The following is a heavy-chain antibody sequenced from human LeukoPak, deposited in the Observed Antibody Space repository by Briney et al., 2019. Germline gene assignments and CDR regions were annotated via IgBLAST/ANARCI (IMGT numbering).Heavy chain of an antibody. CDR1: GFTFSSYS. D-gene: IGHD1-26*01. CDR3: SKEGSGSYYYMDV. J-gene: IGHJ6*03. V-gene: IGHV3-48*01. CDR2: ISSSSSTI. Sequence: GGSLRLSCAASGFTFSSYSMNWVRQAPGKGLEWVPYISSSSSTIYYADSVKGRFTISIDNSKNTLHLQMNSLRAEDTAVYYCSKEGSGSYYYMDVWGKGTTVTVSS.